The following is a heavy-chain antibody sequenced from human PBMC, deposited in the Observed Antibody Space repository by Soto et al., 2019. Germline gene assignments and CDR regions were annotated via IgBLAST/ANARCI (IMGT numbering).Heavy chain of an antibody. CDR3: ARGPKAEDAFDI. J-gene: IGHJ3*02. D-gene: IGHD2-15*01. V-gene: IGHV1-69*13. CDR1: GYTFTSYG. CDR2: IIPIFGTA. Sequence: QVQLVQSGAEVKKPGASVKVSCKASGYTFTSYGISWVRQAPGQGLEWMGGIIPIFGTANYAQKFQGRVTITADESTSTAYMELSSLRSEDTAVYYCARGPKAEDAFDIWGQGTMVTVSS.